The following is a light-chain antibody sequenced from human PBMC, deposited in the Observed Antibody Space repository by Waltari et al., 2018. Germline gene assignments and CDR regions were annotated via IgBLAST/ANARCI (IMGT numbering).Light chain of an antibody. Sequence: QSVLIQPPSASGTPGQRVTISCSGSSSNIGSNYVYWYQQVPGTAPKLLIYRHNQRPSGVADRFSGSESGTSASLAISGLRSEDEADYYCAAWDDSLSGVVFGGGTKLTVL. CDR1: SSNIGSNY. CDR3: AAWDDSLSGVV. V-gene: IGLV1-47*01. CDR2: RHN. J-gene: IGLJ2*01.